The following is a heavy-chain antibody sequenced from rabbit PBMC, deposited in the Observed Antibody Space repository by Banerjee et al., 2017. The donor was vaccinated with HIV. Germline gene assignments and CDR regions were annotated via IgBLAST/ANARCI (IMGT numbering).Heavy chain of an antibody. CDR1: GFSFTNKYV. J-gene: IGHJ4*01. V-gene: IGHV1S45*01. Sequence: QEQLEESGGGLVQPGGSLTLTCTASGFSFTNKYVMCWVRQAPGKGLEWIACINTSSGNTVYASWAKGRFTISKTSSTTVTLQMTSLTAADTATYFCARVEYAGYAGYGYFDLWGQGTLVTVS. D-gene: IGHD8-1*01. CDR2: INTSSGNT. CDR3: ARVEYAGYAGYGYFDL.